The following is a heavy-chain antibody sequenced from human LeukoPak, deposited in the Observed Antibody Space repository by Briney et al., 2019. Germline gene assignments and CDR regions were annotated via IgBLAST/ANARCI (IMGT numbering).Heavy chain of an antibody. J-gene: IGHJ6*03. V-gene: IGHV4-59*01. Sequence: PSETLSLTCTVSGGSISSYYWSWIRQPPGKGLEWIGYIYYSGSTNYNPSLKSRVTISVDTSKNQFSLKLSSVTAEDTAVYYCARVADSYYYYMDVWGKGTTVTVSS. CDR1: GGSISSYY. CDR3: ARVADSYYYYMDV. CDR2: IYYSGST. D-gene: IGHD3-22*01.